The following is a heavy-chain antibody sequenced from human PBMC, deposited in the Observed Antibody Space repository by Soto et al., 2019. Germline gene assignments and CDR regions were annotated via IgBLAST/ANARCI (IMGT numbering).Heavy chain of an antibody. CDR3: AGSLEWLSRETQYPNWFDP. D-gene: IGHD3-3*01. J-gene: IGHJ5*02. CDR2: IYYSGST. Sequence: SETLSLTCTVSGGSISSYYWSWIRQPPGKGLEWIGDIYYSGSTNYNPSLKSRVTTSVDTSKNQFSLKLSSVTAADTAVYYCAGSLEWLSRETQYPNWFDPWGQGTLVTVSS. V-gene: IGHV4-59*01. CDR1: GGSISSYY.